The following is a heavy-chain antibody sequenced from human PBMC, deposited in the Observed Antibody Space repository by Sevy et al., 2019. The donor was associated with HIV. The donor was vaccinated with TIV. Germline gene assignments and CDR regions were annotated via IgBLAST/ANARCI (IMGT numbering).Heavy chain of an antibody. V-gene: IGHV3-9*03. J-gene: IGHJ3*02. CDR2: ISWNSGSI. CDR1: GFTFDDYA. CDR3: AKDFRAYWESSGWFNAFDI. D-gene: IGHD6-19*01. Sequence: GGSLRLSCAASGFTFDDYAMHWVRQAPGKGLEWVSGISWNSGSIGYADSVKGRFTISRDNAKNSLYLQMNSLRAEDMALYYCAKDFRAYWESSGWFNAFDIWGQGTMVTVSS.